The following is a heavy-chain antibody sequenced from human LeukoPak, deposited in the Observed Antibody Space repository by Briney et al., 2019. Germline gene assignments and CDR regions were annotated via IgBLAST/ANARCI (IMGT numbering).Heavy chain of an antibody. CDR3: TRQWHTPSDY. CDR2: INGDGSST. J-gene: IGHJ4*02. CDR1: GFIFNNYW. Sequence: PGGSLRLSCAASGFIFNNYWMHWVRQPPGEGPLWLSRINGDGSSTSYANSVQGRFIISRDNAKNTLYLQMNSLRAEDTAVYYCTRQWHTPSDYWGQGTLVTVSS. D-gene: IGHD6-19*01. V-gene: IGHV3-74*01.